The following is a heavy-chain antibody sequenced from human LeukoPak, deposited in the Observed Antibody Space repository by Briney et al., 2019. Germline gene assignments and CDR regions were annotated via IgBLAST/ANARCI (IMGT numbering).Heavy chain of an antibody. CDR2: ISIYNGNT. Sequence: ASVKVSCKASGYTFTNYGVSWVRQAPGQGLEWMGWISIYNGNTNYAQKLQGRVTMTTDTSTSTAYMELRSLRSDDTAVYYCARTSYYYETCYFDYWGQGTLVTVSS. CDR1: GYTFTNYG. J-gene: IGHJ4*02. V-gene: IGHV1-18*01. D-gene: IGHD3-22*01. CDR3: ARTSYYYETCYFDY.